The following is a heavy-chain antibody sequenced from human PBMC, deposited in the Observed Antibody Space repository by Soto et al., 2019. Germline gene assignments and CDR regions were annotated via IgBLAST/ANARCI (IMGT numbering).Heavy chain of an antibody. CDR2: IKPNSGDT. D-gene: IGHD3-22*01. CDR3: ARHRFSSGSDYFDY. V-gene: IGHV1-2*02. J-gene: IGHJ4*02. Sequence: ASVKVSCKASGYTFNEYYLHWVRQAPGQGLEWMGSIKPNSGDTDYSQTFQGRVTMTRDTSIRTAYMEVAGLRSDDTAVYYCARHRFSSGSDYFDYWGQGTLVTVSS. CDR1: GYTFNEYY.